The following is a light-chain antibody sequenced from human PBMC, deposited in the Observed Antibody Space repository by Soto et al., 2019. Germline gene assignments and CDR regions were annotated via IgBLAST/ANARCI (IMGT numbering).Light chain of an antibody. Sequence: QSALTQPASVSGSPGQWITISCTGTSSDVGGYNYVSWYQQHPGRAPKLVIYEVTNRPSGVSNRFSGSKSGNTASLTISGLQAEDEADYYCSSYTSNNNRVFGGGTKLTVL. CDR3: SSYTSNNNRV. CDR2: EVT. V-gene: IGLV2-14*01. CDR1: SSDVGGYNY. J-gene: IGLJ3*02.